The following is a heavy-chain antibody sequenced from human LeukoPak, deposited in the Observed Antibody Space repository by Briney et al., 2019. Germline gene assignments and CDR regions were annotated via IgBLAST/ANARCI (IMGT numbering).Heavy chain of an antibody. Sequence: SETLSLTCTVSGGSISSYYWSWIRQPPGKGLEWIGYIYYSGSTNYNPSLKRRVTISVDTSKNQFSLKLSSVTAADTAVYYCARRSGGANLDYWGQGTLVTVSS. J-gene: IGHJ4*02. CDR1: GGSISSYY. V-gene: IGHV4-59*08. CDR2: IYYSGST. D-gene: IGHD1-26*01. CDR3: ARRSGGANLDY.